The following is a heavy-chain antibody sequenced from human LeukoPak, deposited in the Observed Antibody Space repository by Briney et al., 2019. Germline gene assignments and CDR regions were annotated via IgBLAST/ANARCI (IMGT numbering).Heavy chain of an antibody. D-gene: IGHD6-19*01. CDR2: ISYDGSNK. J-gene: IGHJ4*02. Sequence: GGSLRLSCAASGFTFSSYGMHWVRQAPGKGLEWVAVISYDGSNKYYADSVKGRFTISRDNSKNTLYLQMNSLRAEDTAVYYCAKGYSSGWYRSREKTFDYWGQGTLVTVSS. CDR1: GFTFSSYG. V-gene: IGHV3-30*18. CDR3: AKGYSSGWYRSREKTFDY.